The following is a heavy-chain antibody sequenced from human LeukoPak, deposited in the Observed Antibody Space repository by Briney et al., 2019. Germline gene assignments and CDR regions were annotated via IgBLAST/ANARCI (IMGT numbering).Heavy chain of an antibody. CDR1: GYTFTSYD. Sequence: ASVKVSCKASGYTFTSYDINWVRQATGQGLEWMGWMNPNSGNTGYAQKFQGRVTMTRNTSISTAYMELSRLRSDDTAVYYCARAGSLWFGETHDYWGQGTLVTVSS. CDR2: MNPNSGNT. CDR3: ARAGSLWFGETHDY. D-gene: IGHD3-10*01. J-gene: IGHJ4*02. V-gene: IGHV1-8*01.